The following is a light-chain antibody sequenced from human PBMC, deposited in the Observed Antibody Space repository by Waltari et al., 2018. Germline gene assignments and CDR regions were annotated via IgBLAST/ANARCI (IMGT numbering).Light chain of an antibody. CDR1: SSDSGGYEY. Sequence: SALTQPDSVSGSPGQSITISCSGISSDSGGYEYVSWYQQHPGKAPKVIIYDVNNRPSGVSNRFSGSKSGSSASLTISGLQAEDEADYYCSSFTSSTTGIFGGWTKVTVL. CDR2: DVN. CDR3: SSFTSSTTGI. J-gene: IGLJ2*01. V-gene: IGLV2-14*03.